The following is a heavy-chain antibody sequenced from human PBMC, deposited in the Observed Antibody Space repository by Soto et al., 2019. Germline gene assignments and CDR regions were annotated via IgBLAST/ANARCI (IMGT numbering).Heavy chain of an antibody. Sequence: SETLSLSFTVSGGSVSSGSYYWSCIRQPPWKGLEWIGYIYYSGSTNYNPSLKIRFTISVDTSKNQFSLKMSSVTAADTAAYYCARDFGVVVPAALGWFDPWGQGTLVTVSS. J-gene: IGHJ5*02. D-gene: IGHD2-2*01. CDR2: IYYSGST. CDR3: ARDFGVVVPAALGWFDP. V-gene: IGHV4-61*01. CDR1: GGSVSSGSYY.